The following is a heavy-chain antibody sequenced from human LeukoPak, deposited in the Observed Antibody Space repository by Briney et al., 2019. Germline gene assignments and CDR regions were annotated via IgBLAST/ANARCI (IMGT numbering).Heavy chain of an antibody. CDR2: IYYSGST. V-gene: IGHV4-39*07. D-gene: IGHD3-9*01. CDR1: GGSISSSSYY. Sequence: KASETLSLTCTVSGGSISSSSYYWGWIRQPPGKGLEWIGSIYYSGSTYYNPSLKSRVTISVDTSKNQFSLKLSSVTAADTAVYYCARGYYDILTGPPAVWGQGTLVTVSS. CDR3: ARGYYDILTGPPAV. J-gene: IGHJ4*02.